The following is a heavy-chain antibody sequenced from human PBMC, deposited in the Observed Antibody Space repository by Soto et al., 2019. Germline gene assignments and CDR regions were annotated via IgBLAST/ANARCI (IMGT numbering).Heavy chain of an antibody. V-gene: IGHV4-34*01. Sequence: SETLSLTCAVYGGSFSGYYWSWIRQPPGKGLEWIGEINHSGSTNYNPSLKSRVTISVDTSKNQFSLKLSSVTAADTAVYYCARAPTGDYGMDVWGQGTTVTVSS. J-gene: IGHJ6*02. CDR1: GGSFSGYY. CDR3: ARAPTGDYGMDV. CDR2: INHSGST. D-gene: IGHD7-27*01.